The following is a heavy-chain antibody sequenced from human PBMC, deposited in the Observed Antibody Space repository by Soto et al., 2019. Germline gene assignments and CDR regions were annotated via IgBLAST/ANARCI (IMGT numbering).Heavy chain of an antibody. CDR2: IYWDDDK. CDR3: AHFNYYDSSGYYPGGYFDY. V-gene: IGHV2-5*02. CDR1: GFSLSTSGVG. Sequence: GSGPTLVNPTQTLTLTCTFSGFSLSTSGVGVGWIRQPPGKALEWLALIYWDDDKRYSPSLKSRLTITKDTSKNQVVLTMTNMDPVDTATYYCAHFNYYDSSGYYPGGYFDYWGQGTLVTVSS. J-gene: IGHJ4*02. D-gene: IGHD3-22*01.